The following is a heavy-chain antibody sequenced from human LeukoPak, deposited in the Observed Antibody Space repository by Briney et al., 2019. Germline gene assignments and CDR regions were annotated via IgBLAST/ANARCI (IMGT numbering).Heavy chain of an antibody. J-gene: IGHJ4*02. D-gene: IGHD1-26*01. CDR2: MNPNSGNT. V-gene: IGHV1-8*02. CDR3: AFSVGATMGFDY. Sequence: ASVKVSCKASGYTFTSYGISWVRQAPGQGLEWMGWMNPNSGNTGYAQKFQGRVTMTRNTSISTAYMELSSLRSEDTAVYYCAFSVGATMGFDYWGQGTLVTVSS. CDR1: GYTFTSYG.